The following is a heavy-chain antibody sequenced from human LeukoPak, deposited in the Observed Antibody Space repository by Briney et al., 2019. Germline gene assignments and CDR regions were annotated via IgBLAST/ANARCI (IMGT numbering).Heavy chain of an antibody. CDR3: AKLQTYDSSGSNTDY. J-gene: IGHJ4*02. CDR2: ISGSGGST. D-gene: IGHD3-22*01. Sequence: GGSLRLSCAASGFTFSSYAMSWVRQAPGKGLEWGSAISGSGGSTYYADSVKGRFTISRDNSKNTLYLQMNSLRAEDTAVYYCAKLQTYDSSGSNTDYWGQGTLVTVSS. CDR1: GFTFSSYA. V-gene: IGHV3-23*01.